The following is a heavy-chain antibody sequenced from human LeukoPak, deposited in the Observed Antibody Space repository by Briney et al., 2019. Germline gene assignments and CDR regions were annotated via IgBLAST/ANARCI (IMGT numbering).Heavy chain of an antibody. D-gene: IGHD4-17*01. J-gene: IGHJ4*02. CDR2: IYYSGST. CDR1: GGSISSYY. Sequence: SETLSLTCTVSGGSISSYYWSWIRQPPGKGLEWIGYIYYSGSTNYNPSLKSRVTISVDTSKNQFSLKLSSATAADTAVYYCARHRSSSGDLDYWGQGTLVTVSS. CDR3: ARHRSSSGDLDY. V-gene: IGHV4-59*08.